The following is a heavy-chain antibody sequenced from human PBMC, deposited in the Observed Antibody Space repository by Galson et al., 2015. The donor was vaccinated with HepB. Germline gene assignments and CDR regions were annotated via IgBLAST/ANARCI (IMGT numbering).Heavy chain of an antibody. CDR3: ARAGDYGDYGREVPFDY. V-gene: IGHV1-69*10. CDR1: GGTFSSYA. Sequence: SVKVSCKASGGTFSSYAISWVRQAPGQGLEWMGGIIPILGIANYAQKFQGRVTITADKSTSTAYMELSSLRSEDTAVYYCARAGDYGDYGREVPFDYWGQGTLVTVSS. CDR2: IIPILGIA. D-gene: IGHD4-17*01. J-gene: IGHJ4*02.